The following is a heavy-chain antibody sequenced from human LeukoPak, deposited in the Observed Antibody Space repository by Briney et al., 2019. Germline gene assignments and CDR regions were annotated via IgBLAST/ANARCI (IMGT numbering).Heavy chain of an antibody. CDR1: TFTFCSYW. Sequence: GGSLRLSCAASTFTFCSYWMSWVRQAPGKGLEWVATIKDDGSEKFYVDSVSGRFTISRDNAKNSLYLQMNSLRAEDTAVYYCARRGTYQNWFDPWGQGTLVTVSS. CDR2: IKDDGSEK. D-gene: IGHD3-16*01. CDR3: ARRGTYQNWFDP. J-gene: IGHJ5*02. V-gene: IGHV3-7*01.